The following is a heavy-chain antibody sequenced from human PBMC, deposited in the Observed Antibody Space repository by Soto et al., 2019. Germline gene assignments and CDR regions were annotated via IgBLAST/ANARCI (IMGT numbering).Heavy chain of an antibody. CDR3: ARVPGP. J-gene: IGHJ5*02. Sequence: SETLSLTCSVSGGSITTNYWSWIRQPPGKGLEWIGYIYHSGSTYYNPSLKSRVTISVDRSKNQFSLKLSSVTAADTAVYYCARVPGPWGQGTLVTVSS. V-gene: IGHV4-59*12. CDR2: IYHSGST. CDR1: GGSITTNY.